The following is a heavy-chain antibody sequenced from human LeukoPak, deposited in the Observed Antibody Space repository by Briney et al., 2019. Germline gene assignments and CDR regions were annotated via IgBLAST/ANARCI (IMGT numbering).Heavy chain of an antibody. CDR2: FDPEDGET. CDR3: ATWMLRNDWFDP. V-gene: IGHV1-24*01. D-gene: IGHD3-10*01. CDR1: GYTLTELS. Sequence: GASVKVSCTVSGYTLTELSMHWVRQAPGKGLEWMGGFDPEDGETIYAQKFQGRVTMTEDTSTDTAYMELSSLRSEDTAVYYCATWMLRNDWFDPWGQGTLVTVSS. J-gene: IGHJ5*02.